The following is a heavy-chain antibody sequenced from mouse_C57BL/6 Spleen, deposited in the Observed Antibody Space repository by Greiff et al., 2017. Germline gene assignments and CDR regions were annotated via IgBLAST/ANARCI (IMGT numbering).Heavy chain of an antibody. CDR2: IYPGSGNT. CDR3: AKGAAQATSIFFAY. Sequence: QVQLKESGAELVRPGASVKLSCKASGYTFTDYYINWVKQRPGQGLEWIARIYPGSGNTYYNEKFKGKATLTAEKSSSTAYMQLSSLTSEDSAVYFCAKGAAQATSIFFAYWGQGTLVTVSA. D-gene: IGHD3-2*02. J-gene: IGHJ3*01. V-gene: IGHV1-76*01. CDR1: GYTFTDYY.